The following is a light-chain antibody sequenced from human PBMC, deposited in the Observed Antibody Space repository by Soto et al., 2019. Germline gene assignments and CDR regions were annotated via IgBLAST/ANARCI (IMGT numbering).Light chain of an antibody. J-gene: IGLJ3*02. Sequence: QTVVTQSPSASASLGASVKLTCTLSSGHINYAIAWHQQQPEKGPRYLMKLNSDGSHSKGDAIPDRFSGSSSGAERYLTISSLQSEDEADYYCQTWGTGFWVFGGGTKLTVL. CDR1: SGHINYA. CDR2: LNSDGSH. V-gene: IGLV4-69*01. CDR3: QTWGTGFWV.